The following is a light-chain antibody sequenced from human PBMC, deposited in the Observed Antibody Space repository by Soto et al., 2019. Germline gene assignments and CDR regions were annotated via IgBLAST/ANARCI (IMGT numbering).Light chain of an antibody. J-gene: IGKJ1*01. CDR2: GAS. V-gene: IGKV3-20*01. Sequence: EIVLKQSPGTLSLSPGERATLSCRASQSVSSSYLAWYQQKRGQAPRLLIYGASSRAPGIPDRFVGSGSGTDFTLTISRLEPEDFAVYYCQQYGSSRWTFGQGTKVEIK. CDR3: QQYGSSRWT. CDR1: QSVSSSY.